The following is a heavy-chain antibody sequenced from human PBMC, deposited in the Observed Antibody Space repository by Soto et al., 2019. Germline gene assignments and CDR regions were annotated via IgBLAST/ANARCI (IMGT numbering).Heavy chain of an antibody. CDR2: IKHSGSS. CDR1: AGSFSHYY. J-gene: IGHJ3*02. V-gene: IGHV4-34*01. D-gene: IGHD6-19*01. Sequence: SETLSLTCAVYAGSFSHYYWSWIRQSPGKGLEWIGKIKHSGSSNYNPSPRSRVSISVDMSKNQLSLRLTSVTAAETAVYYSATCGSSDSPVPLDIWGQGTTAPVSS. CDR3: ATCGSSDSPVPLDI.